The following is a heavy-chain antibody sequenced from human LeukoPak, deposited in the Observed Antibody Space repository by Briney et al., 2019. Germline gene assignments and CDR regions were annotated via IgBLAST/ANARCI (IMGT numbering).Heavy chain of an antibody. V-gene: IGHV3-72*01. D-gene: IGHD3-10*01. J-gene: IGHJ4*02. CDR3: VALIRGLGY. Sequence: PGGSLRLSCAASGFNFSDHYMDWVRQAPAQGLDWVGRSRNRAHSYTTEYAASVKGRFTVSRADSDNSLYVQMNSLKTDDTAVYYCVALIRGLGYWGQGTLVTVSS. CDR2: SRNRAHSYTT. CDR1: GFNFSDHY.